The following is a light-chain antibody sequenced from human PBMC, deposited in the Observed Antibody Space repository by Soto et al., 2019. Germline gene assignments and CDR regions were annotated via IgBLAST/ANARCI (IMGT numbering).Light chain of an antibody. Sequence: EIVLTQSPGTLSLSPGERATLSCRASQSVSSSYLAWYQQKPGQAPRLLIYGASSRATGIPDRFSGSGSGTDFTLTISRLEPEDFATYYCQQYYSYPTFGGGTKVDIK. CDR1: QSVSSSY. J-gene: IGKJ4*01. V-gene: IGKV3-20*01. CDR2: GAS. CDR3: QQYYSYPT.